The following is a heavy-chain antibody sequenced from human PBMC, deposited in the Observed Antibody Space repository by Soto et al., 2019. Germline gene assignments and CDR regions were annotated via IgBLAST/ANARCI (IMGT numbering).Heavy chain of an antibody. D-gene: IGHD5-12*01. CDR3: AREGYDMGKPYYYYGMDV. CDR1: GGTFSSYA. Sequence: ASVKVSCKAPGGTFSSYAISWVRQAPGQGLEWMGGIIPIFGTANYAQKFQGRVTITADESTSTAYMELSSLRSEDTAVYYCAREGYDMGKPYYYYGMDVWGQGTTVTVSS. CDR2: IIPIFGTA. J-gene: IGHJ6*02. V-gene: IGHV1-69*13.